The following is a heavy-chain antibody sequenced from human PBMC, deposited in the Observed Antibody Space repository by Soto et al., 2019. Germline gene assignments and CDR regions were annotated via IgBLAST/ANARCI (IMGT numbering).Heavy chain of an antibody. D-gene: IGHD1-1*01. V-gene: IGHV3-7*03. CDR1: GFSFSDYC. CDR2: IDQGGGET. J-gene: IGHJ5*02. Sequence: EVQVVESGGGLVQPGGSLRLSCAASGFSFSDYCMAWVRQAPGNGLEWVANIDQGGGETHYVDAVQGRFTISRDNDKNSLYLQVNSVRAEGTAVYYCWRGGNWFDPWGQGTLVTVSS. CDR3: WRGGNWFDP.